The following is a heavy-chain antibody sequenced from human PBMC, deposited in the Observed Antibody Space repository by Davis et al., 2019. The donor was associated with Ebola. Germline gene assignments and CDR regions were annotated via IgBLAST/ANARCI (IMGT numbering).Heavy chain of an antibody. V-gene: IGHV3-30-3*01. CDR3: AKDSSGWYRHYYYGMDV. Sequence: GESLKISCAASGFTFSSYAMHWVRQAPGKGLEWVAVISYDGSNKYYADSVKGRFTISRDNSKNTLYLQMNSLRAEDTAVYYCAKDSSGWYRHYYYGMDVWGQGTTVTVSS. J-gene: IGHJ6*02. CDR1: GFTFSSYA. D-gene: IGHD6-19*01. CDR2: ISYDGSNK.